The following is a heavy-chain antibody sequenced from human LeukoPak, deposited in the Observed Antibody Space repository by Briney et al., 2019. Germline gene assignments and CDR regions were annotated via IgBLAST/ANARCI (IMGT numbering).Heavy chain of an antibody. Sequence: GGSLRLSCAASGFTFSSNWMNWVRQAPGKGLEWVANIKEDGSEKYYVDSVEGRFTVSRDNAKNSLHLQMNSLRVEDTAVYYCARTRPGNYVDYWGQGTLVTVSS. CDR3: ARTRPGNYVDY. D-gene: IGHD1-14*01. J-gene: IGHJ4*02. V-gene: IGHV3-7*01. CDR1: GFTFSSNW. CDR2: IKEDGSEK.